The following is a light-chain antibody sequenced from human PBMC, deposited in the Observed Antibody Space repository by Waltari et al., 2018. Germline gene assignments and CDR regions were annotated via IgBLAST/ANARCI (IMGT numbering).Light chain of an antibody. CDR1: QSISKW. V-gene: IGKV1-5*03. CDR2: KAS. J-gene: IGKJ4*01. Sequence: DIQMTQSPSTLSASVGDRVIFSCRASQSISKWLAWYRQKPGKAPKRLIYKASTLESGVPSRFSGSGSGTEFTLTISSLQPEDFATYYCQQYNSYSLLSFGGGTKVEIK. CDR3: QQYNSYSLLS.